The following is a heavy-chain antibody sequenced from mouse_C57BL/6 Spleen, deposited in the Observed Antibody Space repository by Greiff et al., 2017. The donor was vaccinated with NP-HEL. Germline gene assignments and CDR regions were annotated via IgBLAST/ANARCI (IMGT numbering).Heavy chain of an antibody. CDR2: ISSGSSTI. D-gene: IGHD2-1*01. CDR3: AKGNYSSWSAY. Sequence: EVHLVESGGGLVKPGGSLKLSCAASGFTFSDYGMHWVRQAPEKGLEWVAYISSGSSTIYYADTVKGRFTISRDNAKNTLFLQMTSLRSEDTAMYYCAKGNYSSWSAYWGQGTLVTVSA. V-gene: IGHV5-17*01. CDR1: GFTFSDYG. J-gene: IGHJ3*01.